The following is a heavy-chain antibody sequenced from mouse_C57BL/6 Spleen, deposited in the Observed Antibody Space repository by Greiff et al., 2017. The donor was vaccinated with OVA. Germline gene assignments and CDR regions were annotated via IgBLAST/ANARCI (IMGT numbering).Heavy chain of an antibody. Sequence: EVQLQESGPELVKPGASVKIPCKASGYTFTDYNMDWVKQSHGKSLEWIGDINPNNGGTIYNQKFKGKATLTVDKSSSTAYMELRSLTSEDTAVYYGARRGSLGRGGFDYWGQGTTLTVSS. CDR1: GYTFTDYN. J-gene: IGHJ2*01. CDR3: ARRGSLGRGGFDY. CDR2: INPNNGGT. V-gene: IGHV1-18*01. D-gene: IGHD4-1*01.